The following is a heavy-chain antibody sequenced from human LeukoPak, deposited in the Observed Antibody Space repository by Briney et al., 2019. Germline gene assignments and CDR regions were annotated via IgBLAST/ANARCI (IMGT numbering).Heavy chain of an antibody. CDR1: GFTFTNFA. D-gene: IGHD3-10*01. CDR2: ISDDGNNK. Sequence: GGSLRLSCATSGFTFTNFAMHWVRQAPGKGLEWVTVISDDGNNKYFADSVKGRFTISRDNSKNTLYLQMNSLRAEDTAVYYCAKGGPHYGSGSYYAFDYWGQGTLVTVSS. CDR3: AKGGPHYGSGSYYAFDY. J-gene: IGHJ4*02. V-gene: IGHV3-30*18.